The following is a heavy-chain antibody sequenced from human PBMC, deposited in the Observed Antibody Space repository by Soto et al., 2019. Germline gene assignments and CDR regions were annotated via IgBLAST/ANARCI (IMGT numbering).Heavy chain of an antibody. CDR2: IIPIFGTA. J-gene: IGHJ4*02. Sequence: WASVKVSCKASGGTFSSYAISWVRQAPGQGLEWMGGIIPIFGTANYAQKFQGRVTITADESTSTAYMELSSLRSEDTAVYYCASWGSWGFAGYFDYWGQGTLVTVSS. CDR1: GGTFSSYA. D-gene: IGHD3-16*01. CDR3: ASWGSWGFAGYFDY. V-gene: IGHV1-69*13.